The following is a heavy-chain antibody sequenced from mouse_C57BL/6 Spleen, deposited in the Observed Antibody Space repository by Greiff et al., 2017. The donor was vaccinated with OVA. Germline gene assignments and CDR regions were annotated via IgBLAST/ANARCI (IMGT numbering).Heavy chain of an antibody. J-gene: IGHJ3*01. Sequence: VQLQQSGAELARPGASVKLSCKASGYTFTSYGISWVKQRTGQGLEWIGEIYPRSGNTYYNEKFKGKATLTADKSSSTAYMELRSLTSEDSAVYFCASNYDYDPFAYWGQGTLVTVSA. V-gene: IGHV1-81*01. CDR2: IYPRSGNT. D-gene: IGHD2-4*01. CDR3: ASNYDYDPFAY. CDR1: GYTFTSYG.